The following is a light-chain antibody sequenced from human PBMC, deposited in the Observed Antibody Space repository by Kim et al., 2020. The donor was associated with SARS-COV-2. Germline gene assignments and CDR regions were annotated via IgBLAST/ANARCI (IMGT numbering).Light chain of an antibody. CDR1: QSVARY. J-gene: IGKJ1*01. Sequence: PGERATLSCGDRQSVARYLAWYQQKPGQARRLLIYHASNRAAGIPARYSGSGSGTDFTLTISSLEPEDFAVYYCQQSSTWPPKWTFGQGTKVDIK. CDR3: QQSSTWPPKWT. V-gene: IGKV3-11*01. CDR2: HAS.